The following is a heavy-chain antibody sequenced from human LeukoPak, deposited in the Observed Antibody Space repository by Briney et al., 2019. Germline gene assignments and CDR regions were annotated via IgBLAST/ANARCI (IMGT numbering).Heavy chain of an antibody. Sequence: GASVKVSCKASGHTFTGYYMHWVRQAPGRRLEWMGHIKLNSGDTSYAQKFLGRVTMTRDTSISTAYMELSSLRSDDTAVYYCARAPYYHLPNDYWGKGTLVTVSS. V-gene: IGHV1-2*06. CDR3: ARAPYYHLPNDY. CDR2: IKLNSGDT. D-gene: IGHD2-2*01. CDR1: GHTFTGYY. J-gene: IGHJ4*02.